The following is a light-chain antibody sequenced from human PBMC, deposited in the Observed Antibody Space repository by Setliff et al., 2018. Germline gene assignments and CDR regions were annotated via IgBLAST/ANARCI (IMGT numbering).Light chain of an antibody. CDR2: DVS. J-gene: IGLJ1*01. Sequence: QSALSQPASVSGSPGQSITISCPGTSSDVGGFKYVSWYQQHAGKAPKLVIYDVSNRPSGVSKRFSGSKSGNTASLTISGLQTEDEADYYCSSETDRSSTTFVFGTGTKVTVL. V-gene: IGLV2-14*03. CDR3: SSETDRSSTTFV. CDR1: SSDVGGFKY.